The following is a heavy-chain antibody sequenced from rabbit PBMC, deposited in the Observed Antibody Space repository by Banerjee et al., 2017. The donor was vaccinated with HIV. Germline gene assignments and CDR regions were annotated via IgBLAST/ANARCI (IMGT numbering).Heavy chain of an antibody. CDR1: GFSFSSGYD. V-gene: IGHV1S45*01. J-gene: IGHJ2*01. CDR3: ARNYVNAFDP. D-gene: IGHD1-1*01. Sequence: QEQLVESGGGLVQPEGSLTLTCTASGFSFSSGYDMCWVRQAPGKGLEWIACIDTNDGDTDYANWPKGRFTISKTSSTTVTLQMTSLTAADTATYFCARNYVNAFDPWGQGTLVTVS. CDR2: IDTNDGDT.